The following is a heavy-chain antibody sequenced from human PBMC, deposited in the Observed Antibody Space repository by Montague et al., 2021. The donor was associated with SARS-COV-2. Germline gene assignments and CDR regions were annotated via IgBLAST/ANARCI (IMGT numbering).Heavy chain of an antibody. V-gene: IGHV6-1*01. CDR2: TYYRSKRYN. Sequence: CAISGDSVSSNSATWNWVRQSPSRGLEWLGRTYYRSKRYNDYAVSVRGRVTINPDTSKNQFSLRLSSVAAADTAVYYCARIGGWSGGYWGQGTLVTVSS. J-gene: IGHJ4*02. D-gene: IGHD2-8*02. CDR3: ARIGGWSGGY. CDR1: GDSVSSNSAT.